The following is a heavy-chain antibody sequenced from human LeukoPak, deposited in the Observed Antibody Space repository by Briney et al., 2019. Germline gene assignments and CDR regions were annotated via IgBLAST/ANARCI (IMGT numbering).Heavy chain of an antibody. J-gene: IGHJ4*02. Sequence: PGGSLRLSCAASGFTFSGSAMHWVRQASGKGLEWVGRIRSKANSYATAYAASVKGRFTISRDDSKNTAYLQMNSLKTEDTAVYYCTRWFGELLPFDYWGQGTLVTVSS. CDR3: TRWFGELLPFDY. D-gene: IGHD3-10*01. CDR1: GFTFSGSA. CDR2: IRSKANSYAT. V-gene: IGHV3-73*01.